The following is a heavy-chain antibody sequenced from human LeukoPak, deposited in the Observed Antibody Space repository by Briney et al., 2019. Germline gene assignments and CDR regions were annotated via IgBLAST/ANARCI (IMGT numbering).Heavy chain of an antibody. J-gene: IGHJ4*02. CDR3: ARDMEDTAMVTADY. CDR2: INPDGSIT. V-gene: IGHV3-74*01. Sequence: PGGSLRLSCAASGFALVRDWMHWVRQAPGKGLEWVSRINPDGSITDYADSVKGRFTISGDNAKNTLNVQMDSLRAEDTAVYYCARDMEDTAMVTADYWGQGTLVSVSS. D-gene: IGHD5-18*01. CDR1: GFALVRDW.